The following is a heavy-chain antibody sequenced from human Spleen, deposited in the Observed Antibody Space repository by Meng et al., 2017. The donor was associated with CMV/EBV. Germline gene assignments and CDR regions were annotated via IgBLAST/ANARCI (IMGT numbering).Heavy chain of an antibody. D-gene: IGHD2-15*01. CDR3: AKDQVVVVAATYYYGMDV. V-gene: IGHV3-23*01. J-gene: IGHJ6*02. CDR1: GFTFSSYS. Sequence: GGSLRLSCAASGFTFSSYSMNWVRQAPGKGLEWVSAISGSGGSTYYADSVKGRFTISRDNSKNTLYLQMNSLRAEDTAVYYCAKDQVVVVAATYYYGMDVWGQGTTVTVSS. CDR2: ISGSGGST.